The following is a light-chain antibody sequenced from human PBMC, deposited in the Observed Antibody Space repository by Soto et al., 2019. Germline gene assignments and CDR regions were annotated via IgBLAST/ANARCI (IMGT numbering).Light chain of an antibody. CDR1: QSISIY. CDR3: QQYNSYSYT. CDR2: KAS. Sequence: DIQMTQSPSTLSASVGDRVTITCRASQSISIYLAWYQQKPGKAPKLLIYKASSLESGVPSRFSGSGSGTEFTLTISSLQPDDFATYYCQQYNSYSYTFGHGTKLEIK. V-gene: IGKV1-5*03. J-gene: IGKJ2*01.